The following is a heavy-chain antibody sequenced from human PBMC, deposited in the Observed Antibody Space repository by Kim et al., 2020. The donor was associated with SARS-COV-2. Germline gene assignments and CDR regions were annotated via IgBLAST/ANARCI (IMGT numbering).Heavy chain of an antibody. CDR1: GFTFSSYE. D-gene: IGHD3-22*01. Sequence: GGSLRLSCAASGFTFSSYEMNWVRQAPGKGLEWVSYISSSGSTIYYADSVKGRFTISRDNAKNSLYLQMNSLRAEDTAVYYCARDGYCDSSAFDYWGQGTLVTVSS. V-gene: IGHV3-48*03. CDR3: ARDGYCDSSAFDY. J-gene: IGHJ4*02. CDR2: ISSSGSTI.